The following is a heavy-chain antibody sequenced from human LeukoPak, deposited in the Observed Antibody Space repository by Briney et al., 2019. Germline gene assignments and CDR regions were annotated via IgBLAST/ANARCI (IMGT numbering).Heavy chain of an antibody. V-gene: IGHV4-34*01. Sequence: SETLSLTCAVYGGSFSGYYWSWIRQPPGKGLEWIGEINHSGSTNYNPSLKSRVTISVDTSKNQFSLKLSSVTAADTAVYYCARDQGAVYSGSYYGSDYWGQGTLVTVSS. CDR1: GGSFSGYY. CDR3: ARDQGAVYSGSYYGSDY. CDR2: INHSGST. D-gene: IGHD1-26*01. J-gene: IGHJ4*02.